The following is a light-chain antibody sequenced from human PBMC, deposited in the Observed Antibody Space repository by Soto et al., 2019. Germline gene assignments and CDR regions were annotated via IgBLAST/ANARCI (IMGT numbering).Light chain of an antibody. J-gene: IGKJ1*01. CDR2: KAS. CDR3: LQYISDARRT. CDR1: QSIIKW. V-gene: IGKV1-5*03. Sequence: DIQMTQTPSTLYASVGDGVTITSRASQSIIKWLAWYQQKPGKAPKLLIYKASNLESGVQSRFSGSASRTEFTLPISSLQPDDFATDYCLQYISDARRTFGPGTKLEVK.